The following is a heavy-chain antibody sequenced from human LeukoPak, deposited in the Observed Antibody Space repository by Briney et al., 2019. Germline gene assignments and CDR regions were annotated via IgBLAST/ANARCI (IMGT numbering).Heavy chain of an antibody. V-gene: IGHV4-59*08. J-gene: IGHJ3*02. CDR3: ARPVSSSWIDAFDI. CDR1: GASITSYY. CDR2: FSYSGSA. D-gene: IGHD6-13*01. Sequence: KTSETLSLTCTVSGASITSYYWSWIRQPPGKGLEWIGFFSYSGSANYNPSLKSRVTISVDTSKNQFSLSLTSVTAADTAVYYCARPVSSSWIDAFDIWGQGAMVTVSS.